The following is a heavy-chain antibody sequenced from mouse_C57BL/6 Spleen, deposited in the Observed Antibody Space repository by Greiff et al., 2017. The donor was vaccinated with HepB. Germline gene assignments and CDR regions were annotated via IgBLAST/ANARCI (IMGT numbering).Heavy chain of an antibody. V-gene: IGHV1-64*01. J-gene: IGHJ4*01. Sequence: QVQLQQSGAELVKPGASVKLSCKASGYTFTSYWMHWVKQRPGQGLEWIGMIHPNSGSTNYNEKFKSKATLTVDKSSSTAYMQLSSLTSEDSAVYYCARSLFIPYAMDYWGQGTSVPVSS. D-gene: IGHD1-1*01. CDR2: IHPNSGST. CDR1: GYTFTSYW. CDR3: ARSLFIPYAMDY.